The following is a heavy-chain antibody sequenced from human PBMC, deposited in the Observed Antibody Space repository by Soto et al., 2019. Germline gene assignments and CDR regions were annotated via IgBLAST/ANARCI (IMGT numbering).Heavy chain of an antibody. CDR2: INPNSGNI. Sequence: ASVKVSCRASGNTFTSYDINWVRQATGHGLEWMGWINPNSGNIGYAQKFQGRVTMTRDTAIRTAYMEVSRLRSDDTAVYYCARGRASGSYYLLDYWGQGTLVTVSS. CDR1: GNTFTSYD. CDR3: ARGRASGSYYLLDY. D-gene: IGHD3-10*01. J-gene: IGHJ4*02. V-gene: IGHV1-8*01.